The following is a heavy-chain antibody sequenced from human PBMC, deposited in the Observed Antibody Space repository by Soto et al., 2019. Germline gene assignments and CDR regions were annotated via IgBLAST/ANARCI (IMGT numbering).Heavy chain of an antibody. CDR1: GFTFSSYS. CDR3: ARDPDTDEGYSGYPRFDY. CDR2: ISSSSSYI. Sequence: EVQLVESGGGLVKPGGSLRLSCAASGFTFSSYSMNWVRQAPGKGLEWVSSISSSSSYIYYADSVKGRFTISRDNAKNSLYLQMNSLRAEDTAVYYCARDPDTDEGYSGYPRFDYWGQGTLVTVSS. J-gene: IGHJ4*02. V-gene: IGHV3-21*01. D-gene: IGHD5-12*01.